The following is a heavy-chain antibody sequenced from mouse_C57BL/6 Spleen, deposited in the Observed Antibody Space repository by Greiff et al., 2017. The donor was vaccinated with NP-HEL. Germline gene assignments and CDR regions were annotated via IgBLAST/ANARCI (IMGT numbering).Heavy chain of an antibody. D-gene: IGHD5-1-1*01. V-gene: IGHV1-69*01. CDR1: GYTFTSYW. J-gene: IGHJ4*01. Sequence: QVQLQQPGAELVMPGASVKLSCKASGYTFTSYWMHWVKQRPGQGLEWIGEIDPSDSYTNYNQKFKGKSTLTVDKSSSTAYMQLSSLTSEDSAVYDFAIPPPLYAMGCWGQRTPVTVSS. CDR3: AIPPPLYAMGC. CDR2: IDPSDSYT.